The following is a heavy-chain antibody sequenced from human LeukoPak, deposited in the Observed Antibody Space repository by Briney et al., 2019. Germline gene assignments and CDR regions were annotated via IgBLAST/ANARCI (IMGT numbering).Heavy chain of an antibody. CDR3: AGEGIAAAGIIGQMDV. Sequence: ASVKVSCKASGGTFSSYAISWVRQAPGQGLEWMGGIIPIFGTANYAQKFQGRVTITTDESTSTAYMELSSLRSEDTAVYYCAGEGIAAAGIIGQMDVWGKGTTVTVSS. CDR1: GGTFSSYA. J-gene: IGHJ6*04. CDR2: IIPIFGTA. V-gene: IGHV1-69*05. D-gene: IGHD6-13*01.